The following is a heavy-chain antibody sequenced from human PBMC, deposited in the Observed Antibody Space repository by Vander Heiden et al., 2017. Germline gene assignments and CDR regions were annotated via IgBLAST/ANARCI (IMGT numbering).Heavy chain of an antibody. CDR2: IIPIFGTA. J-gene: IGHJ6*02. Sequence: QGLDWMGGIIPIFGTANHAQKFQGRGTITADESTSTAYMELSSLRSEDTAVYYCARDGGYSSSWYPSSYYYGMDVWGQGTTVTVSS. V-gene: IGHV1-69*01. D-gene: IGHD6-13*01. CDR3: ARDGGYSSSWYPSSYYYGMDV.